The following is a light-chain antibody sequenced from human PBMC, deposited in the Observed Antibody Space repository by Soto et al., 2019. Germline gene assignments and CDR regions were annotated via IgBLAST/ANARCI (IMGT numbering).Light chain of an antibody. CDR1: QSVSSN. CDR2: DAS. J-gene: IGKJ4*01. V-gene: IGKV3-11*01. CDR3: QQRNSWPTSLT. Sequence: EIVMTQSPATLSVSPGERATLSCRASQSVSSNLAWYQQKPGQAPRLLIYDASNRATGIPARFSGSGSGTDFTLTISSLEPEDFAVYYCQQRNSWPTSLTFGGGTKVDIK.